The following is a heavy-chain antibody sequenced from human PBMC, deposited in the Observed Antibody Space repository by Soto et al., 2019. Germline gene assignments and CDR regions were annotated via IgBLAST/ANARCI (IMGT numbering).Heavy chain of an antibody. CDR3: VGGQYYFDY. CDR1: GFPFSSYG. J-gene: IGHJ4*02. V-gene: IGHV3-30*03. D-gene: IGHD3-10*01. Sequence: QVQLVESGGGVVQPGRSLRLSCAASGFPFSSYGMHWVREAPGKGLEWVAVISYDGSNKYYADSVKGRFTISRDNSASXXXLQMNSLRPEDTALYYCVGGQYYFDYRGQGTLVTVSP. CDR2: ISYDGSNK.